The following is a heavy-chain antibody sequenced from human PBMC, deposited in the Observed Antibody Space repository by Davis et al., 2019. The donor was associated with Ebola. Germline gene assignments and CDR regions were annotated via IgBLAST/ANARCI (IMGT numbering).Heavy chain of an antibody. V-gene: IGHV4-34*01. CDR2: INHSGST. J-gene: IGHJ6*03. CDR1: GGSFSGYY. D-gene: IGHD6-19*01. Sequence: PSETLSLTCAVYGGSFSGYYWNWIRQPPGKGLEWIGEINHSGSTNYNPSLKSRVTISVDTSKSQFSLKLSSVTAADTAVYYCAKDLPGRSGWPWNYMDVWGKGTTVTVSS. CDR3: AKDLPGRSGWPWNYMDV.